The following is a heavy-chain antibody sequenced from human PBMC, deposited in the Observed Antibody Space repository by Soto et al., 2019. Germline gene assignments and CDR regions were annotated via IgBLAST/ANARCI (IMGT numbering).Heavy chain of an antibody. CDR1: GYTFTSYG. CDR2: ISAYNGNT. Sequence: QVPLVQSGAEVKKPGASVKVSCKASGYTFTSYGISWVRQAPGQGLEWMGWISAYNGNTNYAQKLQGRVTMTTDTSTSTAYMELRSLRSDDTAVYYCAISYCSSTSCYTRAEPHFDYWGQGTLVTVSS. V-gene: IGHV1-18*01. D-gene: IGHD2-2*02. J-gene: IGHJ4*02. CDR3: AISYCSSTSCYTRAEPHFDY.